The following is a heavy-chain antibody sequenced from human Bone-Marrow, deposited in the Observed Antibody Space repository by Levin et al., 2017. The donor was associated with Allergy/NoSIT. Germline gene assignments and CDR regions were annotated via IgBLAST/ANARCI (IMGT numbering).Heavy chain of an antibody. J-gene: IGHJ4*02. V-gene: IGHV3-11*01. Sequence: GGSLRLSCAASGFTFRDSFRGSFMSWIRQAPGKGLEWISYISGRGNTLDYADSVKGRFTISRDNAENSVYLQMESLRAEDTAVYYCARLRGEGYDFWSGYLTQYYFESWGQGTLVTVSS. CDR2: ISGRGNTL. CDR3: ARLRGEGYDFWSGYLTQYYFES. CDR1: GFTFRDSF. D-gene: IGHD3-3*01.